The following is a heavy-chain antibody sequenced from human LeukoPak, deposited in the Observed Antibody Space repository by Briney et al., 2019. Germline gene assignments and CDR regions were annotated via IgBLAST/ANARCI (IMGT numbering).Heavy chain of an antibody. V-gene: IGHV1-2*02. CDR2: INPNSGGT. CDR3: ARGQYSSGWYPYYYYYGMDV. D-gene: IGHD6-19*01. Sequence: ASVTVSCTASGYTFTGYYMHWVRQAPGQGLEWMGWINPNSGGTNYAQKFQGRVTMTRDTSISTAYMELSSLRSEDTAVYYCARGQYSSGWYPYYYYYGMDVWGQGTTVTVSS. CDR1: GYTFTGYY. J-gene: IGHJ6*02.